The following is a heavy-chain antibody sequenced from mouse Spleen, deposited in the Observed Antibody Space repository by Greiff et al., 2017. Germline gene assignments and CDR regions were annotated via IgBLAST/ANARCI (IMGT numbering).Heavy chain of an antibody. D-gene: IGHD2-1*01. J-gene: IGHJ2*01. Sequence: EVMLVESGGGLVKPGGSLKLSCAASGFTFSSYAMSWVRQTPEKRLEWVATISSGGNYTYYPDSVKGRFTISRDNAKNTLYLQMSSLRSEDTAIYYCAREGDYGNYFDYWGQGTTLTVSS. CDR2: ISSGGNYT. CDR3: AREGDYGNYFDY. V-gene: IGHV5-9-1*01. CDR1: GFTFSSYA.